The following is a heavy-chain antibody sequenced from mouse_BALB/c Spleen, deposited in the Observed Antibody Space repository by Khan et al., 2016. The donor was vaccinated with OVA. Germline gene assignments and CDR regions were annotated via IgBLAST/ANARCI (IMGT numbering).Heavy chain of an antibody. CDR2: IYPYNGGT. D-gene: IGHD2-4*01. CDR1: GYTFTDYN. Sequence: VQLKQSGPELVKPGASVKISCKASGYTFTDYNMHWVKQSPGKSLEWIGHIYPYNGGTGYNQKFKSKATLTVDNSSSTAYMELRSLTSEDSAVFYCASGGTMNTTDDMDYRGQGTAVTVSS. CDR3: ASGGTMNTTDDMDY. J-gene: IGHJ4*01. V-gene: IGHV1S29*02.